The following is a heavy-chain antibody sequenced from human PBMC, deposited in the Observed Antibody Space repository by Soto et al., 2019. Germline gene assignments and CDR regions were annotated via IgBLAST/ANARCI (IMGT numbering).Heavy chain of an antibody. D-gene: IGHD3-10*01. CDR3: ARQKTYYYGSGSLGDYFDY. V-gene: IGHV1-69*13. Sequence: ASVKVSCKASGGTFSSYAISWVRQAPGQGLEWMGGIIPISGTANYAQKFQGRVTITADESTSTAYMELSSLRSEDTAVYYCARQKTYYYGSGSLGDYFDYWGQGTLVTVSS. CDR1: GGTFSSYA. J-gene: IGHJ4*02. CDR2: IIPISGTA.